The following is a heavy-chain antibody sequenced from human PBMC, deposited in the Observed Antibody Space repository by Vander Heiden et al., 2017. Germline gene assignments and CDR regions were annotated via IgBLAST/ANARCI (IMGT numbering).Heavy chain of an antibody. Sequence: EVQLVESGGGLVQPGGSLRLSCVGPGFTFSDHYMDWVRQAPGKGREWVGRIRNKAASHTTAYAASVEGRFAISRDDSKNSLYLQLNSLKTEDTAMYYCATSPSSGYNWGQGTQVTVSS. D-gene: IGHD3-22*01. J-gene: IGHJ1*01. CDR3: ATSPSSGYN. V-gene: IGHV3-72*01. CDR2: IRNKAASHTT. CDR1: GFTFSDHY.